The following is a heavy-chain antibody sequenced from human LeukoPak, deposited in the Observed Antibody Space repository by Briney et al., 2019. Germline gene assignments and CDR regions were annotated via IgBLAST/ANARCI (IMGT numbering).Heavy chain of an antibody. J-gene: IGHJ4*02. CDR3: AGHDDRGYSYGPFHIDY. CDR2: IYYSGST. D-gene: IGHD5-18*01. CDR1: GGSISSSSYY. Sequence: PSETLSLTCTVSGGSISSSSYYWGWIRQPPGKGLEWIGGIYYSGSTYYNPSLKSRVTISVDTSKNQFSLKLSSVTAADTAVYYCAGHDDRGYSYGPFHIDYWGQGTLVTVSS. V-gene: IGHV4-39*01.